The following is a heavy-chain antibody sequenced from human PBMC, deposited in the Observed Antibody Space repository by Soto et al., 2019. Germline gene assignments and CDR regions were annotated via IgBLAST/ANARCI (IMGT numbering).Heavy chain of an antibody. Sequence: GGSLRLSCAASGFTFSSYGIHWVRQAPGKGLEWVAVIWYDGSNKYYADSVKGRFTISRDNSKNTLYLQMNSLRAEDTAVYYCARNKHSGYDLDYYYGMDVWGQGTTVTVSS. CDR3: ARNKHSGYDLDYYYGMDV. D-gene: IGHD5-12*01. CDR2: IWYDGSNK. V-gene: IGHV3-33*01. CDR1: GFTFSSYG. J-gene: IGHJ6*02.